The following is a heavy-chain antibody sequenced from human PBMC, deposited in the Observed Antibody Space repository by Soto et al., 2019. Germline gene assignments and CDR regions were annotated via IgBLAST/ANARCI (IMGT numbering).Heavy chain of an antibody. Sequence: LRLSCAASGFSFSSYAMTWVRQAPGKGLEWVSAIDSVASTYYADSVKGRFTISRDKSKGTLYLQISSLRAEDTAVYYCAKERIPAAIINYYYGMDVWCQGTTVTVSS. CDR2: IDSVAST. CDR1: GFSFSSYA. D-gene: IGHD2-2*01. V-gene: IGHV3-23*01. J-gene: IGHJ6*02. CDR3: AKERIPAAIINYYYGMDV.